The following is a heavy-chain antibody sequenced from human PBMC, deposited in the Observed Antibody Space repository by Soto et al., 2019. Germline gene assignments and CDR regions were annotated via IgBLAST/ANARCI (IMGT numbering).Heavy chain of an antibody. Sequence: GESLKISCKGSGYSFTSYWIGWVRQMPGKGLEWMGIIYPGDSDTRYSPSFQGQVTISADKSISIAYLQWSSLKASDTAMYYCARHGRYHTYCDFWSGYLDPWGQGTLVTVSS. J-gene: IGHJ5*02. CDR1: GYSFTSYW. D-gene: IGHD3-3*01. CDR2: IYPGDSDT. CDR3: ARHGRYHTYCDFWSGYLDP. V-gene: IGHV5-51*01.